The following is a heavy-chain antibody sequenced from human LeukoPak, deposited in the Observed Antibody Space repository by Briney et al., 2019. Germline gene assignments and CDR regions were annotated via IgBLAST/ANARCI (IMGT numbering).Heavy chain of an antibody. D-gene: IGHD1-26*01. CDR3: AKGHRGLGATFPFDY. V-gene: IGHV3-30*02. J-gene: IGHJ4*02. Sequence: PGGSLRLSCAASGFTFSSYGMHWVRQAPGKGLEWVAFIRYDGSNKYYADSVKGRFTISRDNSKNTLYLQMNSLRTEDTAVYYCAKGHRGLGATFPFDYWGQGTLVTVSS. CDR1: GFTFSSYG. CDR2: IRYDGSNK.